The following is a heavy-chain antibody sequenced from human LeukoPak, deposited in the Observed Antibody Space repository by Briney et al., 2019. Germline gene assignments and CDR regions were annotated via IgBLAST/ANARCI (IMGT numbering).Heavy chain of an antibody. Sequence: GASVKVSCKASGYTFTGYYMHWVRQALGQGLEWMGRINPNSGGTNYAQKFQGRVTMTRDTSISTAYMELSRLRSDDTAVYYCARDGGFGIYNPPYFDYWGQGTLVTVSS. D-gene: IGHD3-10*01. CDR3: ARDGGFGIYNPPYFDY. J-gene: IGHJ4*02. CDR2: INPNSGGT. CDR1: GYTFTGYY. V-gene: IGHV1-2*06.